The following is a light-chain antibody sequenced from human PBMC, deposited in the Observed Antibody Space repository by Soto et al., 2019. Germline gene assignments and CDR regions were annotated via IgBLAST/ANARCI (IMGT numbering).Light chain of an antibody. V-gene: IGKV3-15*01. Sequence: ETRMTQSPATLSVSPGARATLYCRASQTVSSSLAWYQQKPGQAPRLLIFGASARATGVPARFSGSGSGTLFTLTISSLQSEDFGVYYCQQYNKWPWTFGQGTKVEVK. CDR1: QTVSSS. J-gene: IGKJ1*01. CDR3: QQYNKWPWT. CDR2: GAS.